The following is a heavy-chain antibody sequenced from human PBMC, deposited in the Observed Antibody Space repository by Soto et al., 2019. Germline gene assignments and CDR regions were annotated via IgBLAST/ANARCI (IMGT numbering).Heavy chain of an antibody. J-gene: IGHJ4*02. V-gene: IGHV3-74*01. CDR3: ARVNTAMGLGTNCDY. D-gene: IGHD5-18*01. CDR1: GFTFSSYW. CDR2: INSDGSSP. Sequence: EVQLVESGGGLVQPGGSLRLSCAASGFTFSSYWMHWVRQAPGKGLVWVSRINSDGSSPHYADSGKGRFTISRDNAKNTLYLQMNSLRAEDTAVYYCARVNTAMGLGTNCDYWGQGTLVTVSS.